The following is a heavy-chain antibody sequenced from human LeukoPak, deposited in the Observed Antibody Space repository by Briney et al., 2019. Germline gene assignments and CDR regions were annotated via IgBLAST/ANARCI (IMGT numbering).Heavy chain of an antibody. J-gene: IGHJ3*02. D-gene: IGHD3-16*02. CDR2: ISAYNGNT. V-gene: IGHV1-18*04. CDR3: ARPLYDYVWGSYRSIPDAFDI. Sequence: GASVKVSCKASGYTFTSYGISWVRQAPGQGLEWMGWISAYNGNTNYAQKFQGRVTMTTDTSTSTAYMELRSLRSDDTAVYYCARPLYDYVWGSYRSIPDAFDIWGQGTMVTVSS. CDR1: GYTFTSYG.